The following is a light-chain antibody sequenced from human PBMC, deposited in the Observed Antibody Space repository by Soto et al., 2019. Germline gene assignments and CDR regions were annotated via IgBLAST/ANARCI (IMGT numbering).Light chain of an antibody. CDR1: SGDIGSYNR. Sequence: QSALTQPASVSGSPGQSITISCTGTSGDIGSYNRVSWYQQHPGKAPKLMIYGVNKRPSGVPDRFSGSKSGYTASLTVSGLQTEDEAFYYCSSSAGIYHYLVFGGGTKLTVL. J-gene: IGLJ3*02. CDR3: SSSAGIYHYLV. V-gene: IGLV2-8*01. CDR2: GVN.